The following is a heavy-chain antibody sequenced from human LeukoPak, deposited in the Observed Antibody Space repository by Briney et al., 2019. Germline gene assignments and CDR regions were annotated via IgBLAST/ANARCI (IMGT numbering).Heavy chain of an antibody. CDR1: GGSLCTYY. CDR3: AGDYWFGELSWFDP. D-gene: IGHD3-10*01. V-gene: IGHV4-59*01. CDR2: IYYSGST. J-gene: IGHJ5*02. Sequence: SETLSLTCTVSGGSLCTYYWSWIRQPPGEGLEWVGYIYYSGSTNYNPSLKRGVTISVATSKNQFSLMLSSVTAADTAGYYFAGDYWFGELSWFDPWGEGALVTVSS.